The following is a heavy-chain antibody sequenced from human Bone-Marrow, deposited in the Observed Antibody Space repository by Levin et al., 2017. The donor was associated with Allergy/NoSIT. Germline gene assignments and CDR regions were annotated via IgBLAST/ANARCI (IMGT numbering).Heavy chain of an antibody. CDR3: IKGGAYGSRSYFDH. V-gene: IGHV3-23*01. Sequence: GESLKISCAASGFNFTDFAMSWVRQAPGKGLEWVSGMSGSGGAIYFADSVKGRFTMSRDNSKKTMFLQMRSLGAEDTAIYYCIKGGAYGSRSYFDHWGPGTLVTVSS. J-gene: IGHJ4*02. CDR1: GFNFTDFA. CDR2: MSGSGGAI. D-gene: IGHD3-10*01.